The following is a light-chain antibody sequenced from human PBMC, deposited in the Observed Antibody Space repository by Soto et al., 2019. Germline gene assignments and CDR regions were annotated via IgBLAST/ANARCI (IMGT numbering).Light chain of an antibody. CDR3: AGWDDSLNGYV. CDR1: SGDVGGYYY. Sequence: QSALTQPASVSGSPGQSITISCTGTSGDVGGYYYVSWYQQLPGKAPKLMISEVSNRPSGVSNRFSGSKSGNTASLTISGLQAEDEADYYCAGWDDSLNGYVFGTGTKLTVL. V-gene: IGLV2-14*01. J-gene: IGLJ1*01. CDR2: EVS.